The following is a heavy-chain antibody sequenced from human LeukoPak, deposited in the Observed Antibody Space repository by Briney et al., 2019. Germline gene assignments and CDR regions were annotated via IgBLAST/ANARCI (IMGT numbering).Heavy chain of an antibody. CDR1: GFTFSNYW. J-gene: IGHJ4*02. V-gene: IGHV3-7*01. CDR3: ARALDSSSSRYQAFEE. D-gene: IGHD2-2*01. Sequence: AGGSLRLSCSASGFTFSNYWMSWVRQAPGKGLEWVANIKQDESEKYYVDSVKGRVTISGDNAKSSLYLQMNSLRAEDTAVYYCARALDSSSSRYQAFEEWGQGTLVTVSS. CDR2: IKQDESEK.